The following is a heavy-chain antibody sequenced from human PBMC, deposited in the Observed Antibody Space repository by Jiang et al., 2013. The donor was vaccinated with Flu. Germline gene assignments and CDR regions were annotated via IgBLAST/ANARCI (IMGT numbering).Heavy chain of an antibody. Sequence: CQASGYNFATYWIAWVRQLPGKGLEWMGIIYPGDSDVRYSPSFQGQVTISADKSISTAYLQWSSLKASDTAIYYCARESTRSYWFDPWGQGTLVTVAS. V-gene: IGHV5-51*01. CDR3: ARESTRSYWFDP. J-gene: IGHJ5*02. CDR2: IYPGDSDV. D-gene: IGHD1-26*01. CDR1: GYNFATYW.